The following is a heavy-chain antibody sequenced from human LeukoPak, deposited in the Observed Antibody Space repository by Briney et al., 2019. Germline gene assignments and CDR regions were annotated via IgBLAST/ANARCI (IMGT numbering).Heavy chain of an antibody. CDR3: ARSIGYSSGWYPFSYYYDSSGYPNWFDP. Sequence: PGGSLRLSCAASGFTFNSYEMNWVRQAPGKGLEWVSYISSSGSTIYYADSVKGRFTISRDNAKNSLYLQMNSLRAEDTAVYYCARSIGYSSGWYPFSYYYDSSGYPNWFDPWGQGALVTVSS. J-gene: IGHJ5*02. CDR1: GFTFNSYE. V-gene: IGHV3-48*03. CDR2: ISSSGSTI. D-gene: IGHD3-22*01.